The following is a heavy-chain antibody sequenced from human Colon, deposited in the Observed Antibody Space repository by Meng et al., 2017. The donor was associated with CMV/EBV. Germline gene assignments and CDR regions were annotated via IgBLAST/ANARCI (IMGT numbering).Heavy chain of an antibody. Sequence: GGSLRLSCAASGSSFSNSWMIWVRRAPGKGLEWVAKTNEDGSDKYYVDSVKGRFTIFRDNAKNSVYLQMNSLRAEDTAVYYCARDPECSPSSPTCDYYYYGMDVWGQGTTVTVSS. CDR3: ARDPECSPSSPTCDYYYYGMDV. CDR1: GSSFSNSW. CDR2: TNEDGSDK. J-gene: IGHJ6*02. D-gene: IGHD6-6*01. V-gene: IGHV3-7*01.